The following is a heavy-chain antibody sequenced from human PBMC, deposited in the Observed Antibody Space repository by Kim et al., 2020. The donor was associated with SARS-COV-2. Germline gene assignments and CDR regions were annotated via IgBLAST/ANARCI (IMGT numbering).Heavy chain of an antibody. CDR1: GFTFSSYA. D-gene: IGHD2-2*02. J-gene: IGHJ4*02. Sequence: GGSLRLSCAASGFTFSSYAMRWVRQAPGKGLEWVSTISCSGGSIYYADSVKGRFTISRDNSKNTLYLQMNSLRAEDTAVYYCAKGDCSSTSCHNADYWGRGTLVTVSS. CDR3: AKGDCSSTSCHNADY. CDR2: ISCSGGSI. V-gene: IGHV3-23*01.